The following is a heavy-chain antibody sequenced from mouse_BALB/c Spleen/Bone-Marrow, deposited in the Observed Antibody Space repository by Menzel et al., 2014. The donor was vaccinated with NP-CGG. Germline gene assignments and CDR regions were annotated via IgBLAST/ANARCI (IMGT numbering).Heavy chain of an antibody. CDR3: ARGFPFDY. CDR2: IYPGDGDT. V-gene: IGHV1-87*01. CDR1: GYTFTSYW. Sequence: VQLQQSGAELARPGASVKLSCKASGYTFTSYWMQCVKQRPGQGLEWIGAIYPGDGDTRYTQKFKGKATLTADKSSSTAYMQLSSLASEDSAVYYCARGFPFDYWGQGTTLTVSS. J-gene: IGHJ2*01.